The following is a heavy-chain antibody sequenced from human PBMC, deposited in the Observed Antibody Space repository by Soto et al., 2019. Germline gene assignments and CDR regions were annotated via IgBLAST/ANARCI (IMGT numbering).Heavy chain of an antibody. D-gene: IGHD6-13*01. V-gene: IGHV3-30-3*01. CDR1: GFTFSSYA. CDR2: ISYDGSNK. J-gene: IGHJ6*02. Sequence: QVQLVESGGGVVQPGGSLRLSCAASGFTFSSYAIHWVRQAPGKGLEWVAVISYDGSNKYYADSVKGRFTISRDNSKNTLYLQMNSLGAEDTAIYYCARASLATANYFYYGMDVWGQGTTVTVSS. CDR3: ARASLATANYFYYGMDV.